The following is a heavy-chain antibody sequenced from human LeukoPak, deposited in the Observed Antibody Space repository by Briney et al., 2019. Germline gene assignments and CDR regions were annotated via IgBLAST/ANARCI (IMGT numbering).Heavy chain of an antibody. Sequence: SETLSLTCAVYGWSFSGYYWSWIRQPPGKGLEWMGEINHSGSTNYNPSLKSRVTISVDTSKNQFPLKLSSVTAADTAVYYCARAMVRGVISNFDYWGQGTLVTVSS. D-gene: IGHD3-10*01. CDR1: GWSFSGYY. V-gene: IGHV4-34*01. CDR2: INHSGST. J-gene: IGHJ4*02. CDR3: ARAMVRGVISNFDY.